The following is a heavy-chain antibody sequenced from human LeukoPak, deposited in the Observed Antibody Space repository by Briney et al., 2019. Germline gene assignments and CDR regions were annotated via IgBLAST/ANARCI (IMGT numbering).Heavy chain of an antibody. D-gene: IGHD7-27*01. J-gene: IGHJ4*02. CDR1: GFTFSSYA. CDR3: AKLELGIVRWVYFDY. CDR2: ISGSGGST. Sequence: GGSLRLTCAASGFTFSSYAMSWVRQAPGKGLEWVSAISGSGGSTYYADSVKGRFTISRDNSKNTLYLQMNSLRAEDTAVYYCAKLELGIVRWVYFDYWGQGTLVTASS. V-gene: IGHV3-23*01.